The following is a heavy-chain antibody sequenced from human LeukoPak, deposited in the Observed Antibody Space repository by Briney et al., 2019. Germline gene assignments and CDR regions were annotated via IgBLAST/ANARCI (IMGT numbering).Heavy chain of an antibody. V-gene: IGHV3-33*01. CDR3: ARGYGSGSYPIDY. CDR2: IWYDGSNK. CDR1: GFTFSNYG. Sequence: GRSLRLSCAASGFTFSNYGMHWVRQAPGKGLEWVAVIWYDGSNKYYADSVKGRFTISRDNSKNTLYLQMNSLRAEDTAVYYCARGYGSGSYPIDYWGQGTLVTVSS. D-gene: IGHD3-10*01. J-gene: IGHJ4*02.